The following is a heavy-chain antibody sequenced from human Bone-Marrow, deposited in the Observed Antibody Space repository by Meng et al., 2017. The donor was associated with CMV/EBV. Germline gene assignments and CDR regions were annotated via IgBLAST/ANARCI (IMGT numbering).Heavy chain of an antibody. D-gene: IGHD2-2*01. J-gene: IGHJ5*02. CDR2: ISAYNGNT. Sequence: ASVKLSCKVFGYTFTSYGISWVRQAPGQGLEWMGWISAYNGNTNYAQKLQGRVTMTTDTSTSTAYMELRSLRSDDTAVYYCAREDCSSTRCLVWVNWFDPWGQGTLVTFYS. CDR1: GYTFTSYG. V-gene: IGHV1-18*01. CDR3: AREDCSSTRCLVWVNWFDP.